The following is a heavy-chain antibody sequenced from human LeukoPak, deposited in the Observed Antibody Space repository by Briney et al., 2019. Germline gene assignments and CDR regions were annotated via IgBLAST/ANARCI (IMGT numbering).Heavy chain of an antibody. V-gene: IGHV3-9*01. CDR2: ISWNSGSI. CDR3: AKDGAAVARSFDY. Sequence: PGRSLRLSCAASGFTFDDYAMHWVRQAPGKGLEWVSGISWNSGSIGYADSVKGRFTISRDNAKNSLYLQMNSLRAEDTALYYCAKDGAAVARSFDYWGQGTLVTVSS. CDR1: GFTFDDYA. D-gene: IGHD6-19*01. J-gene: IGHJ4*02.